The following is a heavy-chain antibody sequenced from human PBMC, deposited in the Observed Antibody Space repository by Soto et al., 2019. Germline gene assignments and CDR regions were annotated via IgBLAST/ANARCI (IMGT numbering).Heavy chain of an antibody. V-gene: IGHV3-33*01. CDR3: GRDWLAIDC. CDR1: GFSFNSYG. J-gene: IGHJ4*02. CDR2: IWYDGSNK. Sequence: QVQLVESGGGVVQPGRSLRLSCAASGFSFNSYGMHWVRQAPGKGLEWVAVIWYDGSNKYYADSAKGRFTISRDNSKNTLYLQMNTLRAEDTSVYYCGRDWLAIDCWGQGTLVTVSS. D-gene: IGHD6-19*01.